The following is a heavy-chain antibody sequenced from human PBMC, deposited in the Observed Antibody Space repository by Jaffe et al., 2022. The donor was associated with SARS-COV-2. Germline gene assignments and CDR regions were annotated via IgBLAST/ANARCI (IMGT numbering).Heavy chain of an antibody. CDR3: TTDFILGYYDSSGYTLG. CDR2: IKSKTDGGTT. D-gene: IGHD3-22*01. Sequence: EVQLVESGGGLVKPGGSLRLSCAASGFTFSNAWMSWVRQAPGKGLEWVGRIKSKTDGGTTDYAAPVKGRFTISRDDSKNTLYLQMNSLKTEDTAVYYCTTDFILGYYDSSGYTLGWGQGTLVTVSS. CDR1: GFTFSNAW. J-gene: IGHJ4*02. V-gene: IGHV3-15*01.